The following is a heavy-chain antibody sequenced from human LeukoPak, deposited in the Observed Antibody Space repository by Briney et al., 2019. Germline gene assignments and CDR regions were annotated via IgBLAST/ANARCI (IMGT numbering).Heavy chain of an antibody. Sequence: GGSLRLSCAASGFTFNNYGMHWVRKAPGKGLEWVAVISYDGRNKHYPDSVKRRFTISRDISTDTLWLQMDSLRTEDTAVYYCAKGPLRGTAAAIDYWGQGTLVTVSS. J-gene: IGHJ4*02. CDR1: GFTFNNYG. CDR2: ISYDGRNK. V-gene: IGHV3-30*18. D-gene: IGHD2-2*01. CDR3: AKGPLRGTAAAIDY.